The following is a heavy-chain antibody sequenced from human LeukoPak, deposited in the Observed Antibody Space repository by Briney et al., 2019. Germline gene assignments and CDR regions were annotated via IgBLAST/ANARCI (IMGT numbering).Heavy chain of an antibody. D-gene: IGHD2-8*01. V-gene: IGHV4-4*07. CDR3: ANGYCSNGVCPP. CDR2: IYPSGTT. J-gene: IGHJ5*02. Sequence: SETLSLTCTVSGGSISSYYWSWIRQPAGKGLEWIGRIYPSGTTNYNPSLRSRVTMSIDTSKNQFSLKLSSVTAADTAVYYCANGYCSNGVCPPWGQGTLVTVSS. CDR1: GGSISSYY.